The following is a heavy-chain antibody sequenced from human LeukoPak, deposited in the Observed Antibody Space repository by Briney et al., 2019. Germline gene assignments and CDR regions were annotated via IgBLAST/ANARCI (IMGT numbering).Heavy chain of an antibody. CDR1: GGSISSYY. J-gene: IGHJ4*02. D-gene: IGHD1-26*01. CDR3: ARFKRGGWELPPNAHFDY. Sequence: SETLSLTCTVSGGSISSYYWSWIRQPPGKGLEWIGYIYYSGSTNYNPSLKSRVTISVATSKNQFSLKLSSVTAADTAVYFCARFKRGGWELPPNAHFDYWGQGTLVTVSS. CDR2: IYYSGST. V-gene: IGHV4-59*01.